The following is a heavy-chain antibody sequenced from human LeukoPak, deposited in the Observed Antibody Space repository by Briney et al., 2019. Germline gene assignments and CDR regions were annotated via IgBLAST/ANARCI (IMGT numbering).Heavy chain of an antibody. Sequence: GGSLRLSCAASGFTFSSYGMHWVRQAPGKGLEWVAVISYDGSNKYYADSVKGRFTISKDNSKNTLYLQMNSLRAEDTAVYYCAKDGQSSVLYCSSTSCSLPPPPHWFDPWGQGTLVTVSS. CDR2: ISYDGSNK. CDR3: AKDGQSSVLYCSSTSCSLPPPPHWFDP. J-gene: IGHJ5*02. D-gene: IGHD2-2*01. CDR1: GFTFSSYG. V-gene: IGHV3-30*18.